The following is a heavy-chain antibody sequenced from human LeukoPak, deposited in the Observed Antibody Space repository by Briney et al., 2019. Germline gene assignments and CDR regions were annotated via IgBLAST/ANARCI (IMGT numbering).Heavy chain of an antibody. CDR3: GRDRDGNNYGDY. Sequence: GGSLRLSCAASGFTFSSYSMNWVRQAPGKGLEWVSSISSSSSYIYYADSVKGRFTISRDNAKNSLYLQMNSLRAEDTAVYYWGRDRDGNNYGDYWGQGPLVTVSS. J-gene: IGHJ4*02. D-gene: IGHD5-24*01. CDR2: ISSSSSYI. V-gene: IGHV3-21*01. CDR1: GFTFSSYS.